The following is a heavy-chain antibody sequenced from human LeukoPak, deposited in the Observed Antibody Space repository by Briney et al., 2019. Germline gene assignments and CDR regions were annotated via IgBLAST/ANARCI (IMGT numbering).Heavy chain of an antibody. CDR3: ARVYYSSSYDYWYFDL. D-gene: IGHD6-13*01. V-gene: IGHV4-39*02. J-gene: IGHJ2*01. CDR2: IYYSGST. Sequence: PSETLSLTCTVSGGSISSSSYYWGWIRQPPGKGLEWIRSIYYSGSTYYNPSLKSRVAISLDTSKNHFSLKLSSVTAADTVVYYCARVYYSSSYDYWYFDLWGRGTLVTVSS. CDR1: GGSISSSSYY.